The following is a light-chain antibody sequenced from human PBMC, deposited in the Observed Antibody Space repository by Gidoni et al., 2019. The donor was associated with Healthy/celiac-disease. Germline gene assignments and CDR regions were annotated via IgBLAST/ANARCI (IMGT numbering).Light chain of an antibody. CDR1: SSDVGGYNY. CDR2: EVS. CDR3: SSYTGSTTLLV. J-gene: IGLJ1*01. Sequence: SALTQPASVSGSPGQSISISCTGTSSDVGGYNYVSWYQQHPGKAPKLMIYEVSNRPSGVSNRFSGSKSGNTASLTISGLRAEDEADYYCSSYTGSTTLLVFGTGTKVTVL. V-gene: IGLV2-14*01.